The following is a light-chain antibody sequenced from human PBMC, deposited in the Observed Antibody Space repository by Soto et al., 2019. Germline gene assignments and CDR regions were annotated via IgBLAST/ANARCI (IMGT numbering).Light chain of an antibody. Sequence: DIQMTQSPSSLSASVGDRVTITCRASEAMSNYVAWYQQRPGNVPKLLIYTASTLQSGFPSRFSGSGSGTDFTLTISSLQTEDVATYYCQMHNSAPFSFGPGTQVDIK. CDR2: TAS. CDR3: QMHNSAPFS. V-gene: IGKV1-27*01. J-gene: IGKJ3*01. CDR1: EAMSNY.